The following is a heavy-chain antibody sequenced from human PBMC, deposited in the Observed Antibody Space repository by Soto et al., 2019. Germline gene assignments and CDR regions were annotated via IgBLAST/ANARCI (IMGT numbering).Heavy chain of an antibody. CDR2: INTGGST. J-gene: IGHJ4*02. CDR3: AKRVAPPYYFDY. V-gene: IGHV3-23*01. CDR1: GFTFRMYG. Sequence: PGGSLRLSCASSGFTFRMYGMSWVRQAPGKGLEWVSLINTGGSTYYAESVKGQFTISRDNPKNTLYLQMNSLRAEDTAVYYCAKRVAPPYYFDYWGQGT.